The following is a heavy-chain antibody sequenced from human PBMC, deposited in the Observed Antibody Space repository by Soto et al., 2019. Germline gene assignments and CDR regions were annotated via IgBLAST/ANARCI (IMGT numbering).Heavy chain of an antibody. CDR1: GYTFTTYT. CDR3: ARVSFETSGFADF. CDR2: INAANGAT. D-gene: IGHD3-22*01. J-gene: IGHJ4*02. V-gene: IGHV1-3*01. Sequence: QVQLVQSGAEVKKPGASVKVSCKASGYTFTTYTIHWVRQAPGQRLEFMGWINAANGATNLSQTFQGRVTMTRDTSANTPYMDLSSLRSEDTAVYFCARVSFETSGFADFWGQGTLVTVSS.